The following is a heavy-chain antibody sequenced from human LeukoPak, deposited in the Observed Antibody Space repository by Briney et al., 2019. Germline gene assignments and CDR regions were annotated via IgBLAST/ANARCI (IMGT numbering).Heavy chain of an antibody. CDR3: ARDQEGTPFYYFDY. J-gene: IGHJ4*02. CDR2: INPNSGGT. V-gene: IGHV1-2*06. Sequence: ASVTVSCKASGYTFTGYYMHWVRQAPGQGLEWLGRINPNSGGTNYAQKFQGRVTMTRDTSISTAYMELSRLRSDDTAVYYCARDQEGTPFYYFDYWGQGTLVTVSS. CDR1: GYTFTGYY. D-gene: IGHD1-1*01.